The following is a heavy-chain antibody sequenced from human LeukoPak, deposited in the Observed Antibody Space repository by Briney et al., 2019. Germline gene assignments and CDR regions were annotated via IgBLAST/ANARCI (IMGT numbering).Heavy chain of an antibody. CDR3: ARDRGGDGNWYFDL. J-gene: IGHJ2*01. V-gene: IGHV3-30*03. D-gene: IGHD3-16*01. CDR2: ISYDGSNK. Sequence: PGGSLRLSCAASGFTFSNYWMDWVRQAPGKGLEWVAVISYDGSNKYYADSVKGRFTISRDNSKNTLYLQMNSLRAEDTAVYYCARDRGGDGNWYFDLWGRGTLVTVSS. CDR1: GFTFSNYW.